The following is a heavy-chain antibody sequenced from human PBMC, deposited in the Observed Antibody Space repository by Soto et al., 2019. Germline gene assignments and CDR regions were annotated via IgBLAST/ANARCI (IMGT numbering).Heavy chain of an antibody. V-gene: IGHV4-31*03. D-gene: IGHD2-15*01. CDR2: IFYSGST. CDR3: ASTLKISLGEIDY. Sequence: PSETLSLTCTVSGGSIRSASYHWSWIRQHPGKGLEWIGYIFYSGSTYYNPSLKSRVTISVDTSKNQFSLKLSSVTAADTAVYYCASTLKISLGEIDYWGQGSLVTVSS. CDR1: GGSIRSASYH. J-gene: IGHJ4*02.